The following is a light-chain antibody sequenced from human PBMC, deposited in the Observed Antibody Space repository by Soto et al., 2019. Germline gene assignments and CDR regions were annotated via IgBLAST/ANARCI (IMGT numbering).Light chain of an antibody. CDR3: VSFTTSRSYV. J-gene: IGLJ1*01. CDR1: SSDVGGYNF. Sequence: QSALTQPASVSGSPGQSITISCTVTSSDVGGYNFVSWYQHHPGKAPKLMIYGVINRPSGVSTRFSGSKSGNTASLTISGLQAEDEADYYCVSFTTSRSYVFGTGTKVTVL. V-gene: IGLV2-14*01. CDR2: GVI.